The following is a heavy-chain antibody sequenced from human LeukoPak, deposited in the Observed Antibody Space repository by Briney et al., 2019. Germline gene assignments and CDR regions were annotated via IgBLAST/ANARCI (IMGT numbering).Heavy chain of an antibody. D-gene: IGHD3-22*01. Sequence: GGSLRLSCVTSGSTFSEFAMHWVRQVPGKGLEWVAAIWYDGSDKYYADSVKGRFTISRDNSKNTLYLQMNSLRAEDTAVYYCAKDYYYDSSGYEDYWGQGTLVTVSS. V-gene: IGHV3-30*02. J-gene: IGHJ4*02. CDR1: GSTFSEFA. CDR2: IWYDGSDK. CDR3: AKDYYYDSSGYEDY.